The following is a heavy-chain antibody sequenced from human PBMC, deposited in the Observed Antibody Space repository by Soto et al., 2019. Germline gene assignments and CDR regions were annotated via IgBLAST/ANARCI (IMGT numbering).Heavy chain of an antibody. J-gene: IGHJ4*02. CDR2: IYDIGST. D-gene: IGHD1-1*01. CDR1: GGSISSDDYY. Sequence: QVQLQESGPGLVKPSQTLSLTCTVSGGSISSDDYYWSWVRQPPGKGLEWIGYIYDIGSTSYSPSLESRISISIDTSKNQFSLKLRSVNAADTAVYYCARDRANSPDFFDFWGQGTLVTVSS. CDR3: ARDRANSPDFFDF. V-gene: IGHV4-30-4*01.